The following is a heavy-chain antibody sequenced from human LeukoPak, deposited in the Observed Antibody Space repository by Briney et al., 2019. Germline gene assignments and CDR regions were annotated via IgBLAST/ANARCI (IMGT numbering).Heavy chain of an antibody. J-gene: IGHJ6*04. D-gene: IGHD5-18*01. V-gene: IGHV1-2*04. Sequence: ASVKVSCKASGYTFTGYYMHWVRQAPGQGLEWMGWINPNSGGTNYAQKFQGWVTMTRDTSISTAYMELSRLRSDDTAVYYCAGGEGGIQLWADYYGMDVWGKGTTVTVSS. CDR3: AGGEGGIQLWADYYGMDV. CDR2: INPNSGGT. CDR1: GYTFTGYY.